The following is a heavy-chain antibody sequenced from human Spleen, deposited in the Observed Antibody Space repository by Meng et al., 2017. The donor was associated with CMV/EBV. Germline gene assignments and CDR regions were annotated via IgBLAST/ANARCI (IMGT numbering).Heavy chain of an antibody. J-gene: IGHJ4*02. CDR2: IKRDGSEK. CDR1: GFPFSSYW. Sequence: GESLKISCAASGFPFSSYWMTWVRQAPGKGLEWVANIKRDGSEKYYVDSVKGRFTISRDNAKNSLYLQMNSLRAEDTAVYYCAKGYDSGSRYYFDYWGQGTLVTVSS. D-gene: IGHD1-26*01. CDR3: AKGYDSGSRYYFDY. V-gene: IGHV3-7*01.